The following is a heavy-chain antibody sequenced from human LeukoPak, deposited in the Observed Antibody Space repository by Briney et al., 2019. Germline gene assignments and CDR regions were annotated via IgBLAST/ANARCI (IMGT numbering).Heavy chain of an antibody. V-gene: IGHV1-18*04. D-gene: IGHD1-26*01. CDR1: GYTFTGYY. J-gene: IGHJ4*02. CDR2: ISAYNGNT. CDR3: ARGPIVGAIGRTDY. Sequence: GASVKVSCKASGYTFTGYYVHWVRQAPGQGLEWMGWISAYNGNTNYAQKLQGRVTMTTDTSTSTAYMELRSLRSDDTAVYYCARGPIVGAIGRTDYWGQGTLVTISS.